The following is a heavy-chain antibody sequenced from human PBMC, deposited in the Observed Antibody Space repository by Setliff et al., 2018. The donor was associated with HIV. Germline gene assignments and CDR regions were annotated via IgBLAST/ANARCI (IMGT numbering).Heavy chain of an antibody. D-gene: IGHD3-22*01. Sequence: SETLSLTCTVSGDSISSGGYYWSWIRQHPGKGLEWIGYIYYRGSTYYNPSLKSRVTISVDTSKNQFSLRLTSMTAADTAVYFCARDSDDSGFWEAFNIWGQGTMVTVSS. CDR2: IYYRGST. CDR1: GDSISSGGYY. J-gene: IGHJ3*02. V-gene: IGHV4-31*03. CDR3: ARDSDDSGFWEAFNI.